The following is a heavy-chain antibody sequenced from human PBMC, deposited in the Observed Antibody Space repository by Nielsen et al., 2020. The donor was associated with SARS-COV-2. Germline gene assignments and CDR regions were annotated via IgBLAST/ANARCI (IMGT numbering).Heavy chain of an antibody. Sequence: SETLSLTCTVSGGSIYSGGYYWSWIRQPAGKGLEWIGRIFATGSTNYNPSLKSRVTISVDTSKNHFSLKVTSVTAADTAVYYCARAPDIVQVPTATPIWGQGTLVTVSS. J-gene: IGHJ3*02. V-gene: IGHV4-61*02. CDR2: IFATGST. D-gene: IGHD2-15*01. CDR3: ARAPDIVQVPTATPI. CDR1: GGSIYSGGYY.